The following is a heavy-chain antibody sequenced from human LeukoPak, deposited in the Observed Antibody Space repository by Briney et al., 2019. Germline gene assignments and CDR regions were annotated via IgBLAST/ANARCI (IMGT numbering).Heavy chain of an antibody. Sequence: PGGSLRLSCAASGFTFSSYAMSWVRQAPGKGLEWVSAISGSGGSTYYADSVKGRFTISRDNSKNTLYLQMNSLRAEDTAVYYCARDTPFIAAGDDAFDIWGQGTMVTVSS. D-gene: IGHD6-13*01. CDR3: ARDTPFIAAGDDAFDI. V-gene: IGHV3-23*01. J-gene: IGHJ3*02. CDR1: GFTFSSYA. CDR2: ISGSGGST.